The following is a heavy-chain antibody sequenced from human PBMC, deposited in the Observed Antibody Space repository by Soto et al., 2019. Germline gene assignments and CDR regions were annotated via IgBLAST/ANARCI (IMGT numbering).Heavy chain of an antibody. CDR3: ARDCSSSSGSWFDP. CDR1: GGSISSSNW. Sequence: ASETLSLTCAVSGGSISSSNWWSWVRQPPGKGLEWIGEIYHSGSTNYNPSLKSRVTISVDKSKNQFSLKLSSVTAADTAVYYCARDCSSSSGSWFDPWGQGTLVTVSS. J-gene: IGHJ5*02. D-gene: IGHD6-6*01. V-gene: IGHV4-4*02. CDR2: IYHSGST.